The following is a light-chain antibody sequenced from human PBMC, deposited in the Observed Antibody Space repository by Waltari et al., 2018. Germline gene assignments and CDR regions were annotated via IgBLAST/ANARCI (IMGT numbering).Light chain of an antibody. Sequence: ETVLTQSPATLSVSPGERATLSCRASQSISSSYFAWYQQKPGQAPSLLISGISTRATGIPARVSGSGSGTEFTLTISSLQSEDFAVYYCQQYDNWPLTFGGGTKVEIK. CDR2: GIS. V-gene: IGKV3-15*01. J-gene: IGKJ4*01. CDR3: QQYDNWPLT. CDR1: QSISSSY.